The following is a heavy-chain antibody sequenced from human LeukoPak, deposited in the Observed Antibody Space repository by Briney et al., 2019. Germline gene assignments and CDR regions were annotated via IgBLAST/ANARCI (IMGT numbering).Heavy chain of an antibody. D-gene: IGHD3-10*01. CDR3: ARVNGVVAYYYGSGRKGYFDY. J-gene: IGHJ4*02. Sequence: ASVKVSCKASGYTFTSYGISWVRQAPGQGLEWMGWISAYNGNTNYAQKLQGRVTMTTDTSTSTAYMELRSLRSDDTAVYYCARVNGVVAYYYGSGRKGYFDYWGQGTLVTVSS. V-gene: IGHV1-18*01. CDR2: ISAYNGNT. CDR1: GYTFTSYG.